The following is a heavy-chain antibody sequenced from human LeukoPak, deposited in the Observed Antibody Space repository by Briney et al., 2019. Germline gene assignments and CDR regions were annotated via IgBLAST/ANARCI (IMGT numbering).Heavy chain of an antibody. J-gene: IGHJ4*02. Sequence: SETLPLTCAVYGGSFSGYYWSWIRQPPGKGLEWIGEINHSGSTNYNPSLKSRVTISVDTSKNQFSLKLSSVTAADTAVYYCARGIRITMIVVVITTGLYYFDYWGQGTLVTVSS. V-gene: IGHV4-34*01. CDR1: GGSFSGYY. CDR3: ARGIRITMIVVVITTGLYYFDY. D-gene: IGHD3-22*01. CDR2: INHSGST.